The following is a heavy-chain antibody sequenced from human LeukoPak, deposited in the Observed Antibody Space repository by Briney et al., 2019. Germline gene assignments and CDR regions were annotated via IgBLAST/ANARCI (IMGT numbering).Heavy chain of an antibody. CDR2: IYNSGKT. J-gene: IGHJ4*02. Sequence: GGSLRLSCEVSGITVNTSYLSWVRQAPGRGLEWVSAIYNSGKTFYRDSVKGRFTISRDNSRNTVILRMNSLRVEDTATYYCARGKLIGHSSSWYLFDHWSQGSLVIVSS. V-gene: IGHV3-53*01. CDR1: GITVNTSY. D-gene: IGHD6-13*01. CDR3: ARGKLIGHSSSWYLFDH.